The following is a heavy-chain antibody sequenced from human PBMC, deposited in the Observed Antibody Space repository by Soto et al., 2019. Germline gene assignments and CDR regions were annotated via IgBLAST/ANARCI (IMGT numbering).Heavy chain of an antibody. CDR1: DDSIINLY. V-gene: IGHV4-4*09. J-gene: IGHJ4*02. D-gene: IGHD5-12*01. CDR3: ASSRGYDPYYFDY. Sequence: SETLSLTCSVSDDSIINLYWSWIRQPPGKGPEWIAYIYNTARTNYNPSLKSRLTISVDTSKNQFSLWLSSMTAADAAVYYCASSRGYDPYYFDYWGQGTPVTVSS. CDR2: IYNTART.